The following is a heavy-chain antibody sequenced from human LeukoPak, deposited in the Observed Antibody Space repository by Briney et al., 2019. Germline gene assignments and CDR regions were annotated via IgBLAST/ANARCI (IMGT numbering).Heavy chain of an antibody. V-gene: IGHV1-69*04. D-gene: IGHD6-13*01. CDR1: GGTFSSYT. J-gene: IGHJ4*02. CDR3: ARDLGGVAAAGSPAGG. CDR2: IIPILGIA. Sequence: SVKVSCQASGGTFSSYTISWVRQAPGQGLEWLGRIIPILGIANYAQKFQGRVTITADKSTSTAYMELSSLRSEDTAVYYCARDLGGVAAAGSPAGGWGQGTLVTVSS.